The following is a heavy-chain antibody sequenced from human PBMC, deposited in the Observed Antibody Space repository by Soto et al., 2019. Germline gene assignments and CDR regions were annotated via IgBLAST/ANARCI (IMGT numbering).Heavy chain of an antibody. Sequence: QVQLVQSGAEVKKPGASVKVSCKASGYTFPSYGISWVRQAPCQGLGWMGWTRAYNGNTNYAQKLQGRVTMTTDTSTSTAYRELRSLRSDDTAVYSCARDLPTMDAWGQGTTVTVSS. J-gene: IGHJ6*02. CDR2: TRAYNGNT. CDR3: ARDLPTMDA. CDR1: GYTFPSYG. V-gene: IGHV1-18*01.